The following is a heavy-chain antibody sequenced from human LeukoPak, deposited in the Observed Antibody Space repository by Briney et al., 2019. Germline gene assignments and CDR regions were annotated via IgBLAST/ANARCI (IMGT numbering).Heavy chain of an antibody. CDR1: GYTLTELS. D-gene: IGHD3-9*01. CDR2: FDPEDGET. J-gene: IGHJ4*02. V-gene: IGHV1-24*01. Sequence: GASVKVSCKVSGYTLTELSMHWVRQAPGKGLEWMGGFDPEDGETIYAQKFQGRVTMTEDTSTDTAYMELSSLRSEDTAVFFFAQKAAYDILTGLWGQGTLVTVSS. CDR3: AQKAAYDILTGL.